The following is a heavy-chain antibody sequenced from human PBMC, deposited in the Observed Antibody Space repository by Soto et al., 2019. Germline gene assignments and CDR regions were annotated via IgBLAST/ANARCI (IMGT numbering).Heavy chain of an antibody. Sequence: QITLKESGPTLVKPTQTLTLTCTFSGFSLSPRGVAVGWIRQPPGKALECLALIYWDDNKRYSPSLQSRITLTKDTSKNQVGLTMTNMDPVDTATYYCAHRYSSSYDYWGQGILVTVSS. CDR3: AHRYSSSYDY. D-gene: IGHD6-13*01. J-gene: IGHJ4*02. CDR2: IYWDDNK. V-gene: IGHV2-5*02. CDR1: GFSLSPRGVA.